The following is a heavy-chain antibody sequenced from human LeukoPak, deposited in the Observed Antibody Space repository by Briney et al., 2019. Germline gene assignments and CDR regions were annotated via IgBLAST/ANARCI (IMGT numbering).Heavy chain of an antibody. CDR3: ARGAWGIFDP. Sequence: SETLSLTCAVYGGSFSGYYWSWIRQPSGKGLEWIGEINHSGSTNYNPSLKSRVTISVDTSKNQFSLKLSSVTAADTAVYYCARGAWGIFDPWGQGTLVTVSS. J-gene: IGHJ5*02. V-gene: IGHV4-34*01. CDR2: INHSGST. D-gene: IGHD3-16*01. CDR1: GGSFSGYY.